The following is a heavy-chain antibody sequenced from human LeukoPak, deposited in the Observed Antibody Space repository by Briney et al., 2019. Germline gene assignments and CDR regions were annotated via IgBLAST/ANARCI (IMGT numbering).Heavy chain of an antibody. Sequence: KVSCKASGYTFTSYDINWVRQATGQGLEWVGRIRSKANSYATAYAASVKGRFTISRDDSKNTAYLQMNSLKTEDTAVYYCTRNSPSCSWRTHWGQGTLVTVSS. J-gene: IGHJ4*02. D-gene: IGHD2-15*01. CDR3: TRNSPSCSWRTH. V-gene: IGHV3-73*01. CDR2: IRSKANSYAT. CDR1: GYTFTSYD.